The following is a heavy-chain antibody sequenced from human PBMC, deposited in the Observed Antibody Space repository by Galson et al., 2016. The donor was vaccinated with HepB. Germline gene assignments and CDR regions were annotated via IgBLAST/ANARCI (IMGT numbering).Heavy chain of an antibody. V-gene: IGHV3-11*05. CDR2: INPSSGYR. Sequence: SLRLSCAASGFTFSDYYMNWIRQAPGKGLEWVSYINPSSGYRNYADSVKGRFTISRDNAKNSLSLQMNSLRAEDTAVYYCARDRSGFFDYWGQGTLVTVSS. J-gene: IGHJ4*02. D-gene: IGHD3-3*01. CDR1: GFTFSDYY. CDR3: ARDRSGFFDY.